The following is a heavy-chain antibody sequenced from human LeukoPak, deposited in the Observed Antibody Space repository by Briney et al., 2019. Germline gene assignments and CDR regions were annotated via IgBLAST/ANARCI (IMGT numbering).Heavy chain of an antibody. CDR3: TRAFDP. J-gene: IGHJ5*02. CDR1: GYKFTDYY. V-gene: IGHV1-46*01. CDR2: IFPSGGKT. Sequence: GASVKVSCKASGYKFTDYYIYWVRQAPGQGLEWIGAIFPSGGKTDYSQKFQGRLTLTRDTSTNTVYMELTGLRSDDTALYFCTRAFDPWGQGTLVTVSS.